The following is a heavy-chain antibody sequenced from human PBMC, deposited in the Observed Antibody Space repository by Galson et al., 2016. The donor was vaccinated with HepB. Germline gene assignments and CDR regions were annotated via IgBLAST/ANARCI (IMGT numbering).Heavy chain of an antibody. CDR1: GFTFDDYA. Sequence: SLRLSCAASGFTFDDYAMSWVRQAPGKGLEWVSGINWKGGRTGYADSVKGRFTISRDNAKNSLYLQMNSLRAEDTALYHGARVHMAAAGFGGMDVWGQGTTVTVSS. CDR3: ARVHMAAAGFGGMDV. D-gene: IGHD6-13*01. J-gene: IGHJ6*02. CDR2: INWKGGRT. V-gene: IGHV3-20*01.